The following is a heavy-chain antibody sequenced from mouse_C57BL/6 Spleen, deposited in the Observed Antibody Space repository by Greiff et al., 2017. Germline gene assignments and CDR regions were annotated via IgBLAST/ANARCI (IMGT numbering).Heavy chain of an antibody. Sequence: QVQLQQSGPELVKPGASVKLSCKASGYTFTSYAINWVKQRPGQGLEWIGWIYPRDGSTKYNEKFKGKATLTVDTSSSTAYMELHSLTSEDSAVYFCARSIDYGSSYNWYFDVWGTGTTVTVSS. V-gene: IGHV1-85*01. J-gene: IGHJ1*03. CDR1: GYTFTSYA. CDR3: ARSIDYGSSYNWYFDV. CDR2: IYPRDGST. D-gene: IGHD1-1*01.